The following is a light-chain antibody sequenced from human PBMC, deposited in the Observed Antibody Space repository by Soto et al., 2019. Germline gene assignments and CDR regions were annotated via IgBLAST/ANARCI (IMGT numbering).Light chain of an antibody. CDR2: DVS. CDR3: CSYAGKKTVV. V-gene: IGLV2-11*01. J-gene: IGLJ3*02. Sequence: QSVLTQPRSVSGSPGQSVTISCTGTSSDVGGYIYVSWYQQYPAKAPKVMIYDVSRRPSGVPDRFSGSKSGNTASLTISGLQAEDEAVYYCCSYAGKKTVVFGGGTKLTVL. CDR1: SSDVGGYIY.